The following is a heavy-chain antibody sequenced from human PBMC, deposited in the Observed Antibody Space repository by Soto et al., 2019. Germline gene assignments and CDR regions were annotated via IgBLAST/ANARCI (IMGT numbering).Heavy chain of an antibody. D-gene: IGHD3-3*01. J-gene: IGHJ6*03. CDR1: GFTFSSYG. CDR2: IWYDGSNK. CDR3: ARDGRVTYYDFWSGYSHWGDYYYYYYMDV. Sequence: QVQLVESGGGVVQPGRSLRLSCAASGFTFSSYGMHWVRQAPGKGLEWVAVIWYDGSNKYYADSVKGRFTISRDNSKNAMYMQMNSLRAEDTAVYYCARDGRVTYYDFWSGYSHWGDYYYYYYMDVWGKGTTVTVSS. V-gene: IGHV3-33*01.